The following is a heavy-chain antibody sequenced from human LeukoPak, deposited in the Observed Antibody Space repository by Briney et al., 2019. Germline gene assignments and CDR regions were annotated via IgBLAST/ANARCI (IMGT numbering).Heavy chain of an antibody. CDR1: GYTFTSYG. J-gene: IGHJ4*02. Sequence: ASVKVSCKASGYTFTSYGISGVRQAPGKGLEWMGWISTYNGNTNYAQKLQGRVTMTTDTSTSTAYMELRSLRSDDTAVYYCAKDQDNNWLDYWGQGTLVTVSS. CDR3: AKDQDNNWLDY. CDR2: ISTYNGNT. V-gene: IGHV1-18*01. D-gene: IGHD1-20*01.